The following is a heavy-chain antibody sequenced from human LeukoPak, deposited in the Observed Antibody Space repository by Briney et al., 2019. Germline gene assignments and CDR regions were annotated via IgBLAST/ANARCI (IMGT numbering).Heavy chain of an antibody. CDR3: ARGDYYDSSGRGDAFDI. J-gene: IGHJ3*02. D-gene: IGHD3-22*01. CDR1: GGSISSGGHS. V-gene: IGHV4-30-2*01. CDR2: IYHSGSS. Sequence: SETLSLTCAVSGGSISSGGHSWSWIRQPPGKGLEWIGYIYHSGSSYYKSSLKSRVTISVDRSKNQFSLKLSSVTAADTAVYYCARGDYYDSSGRGDAFDIWGQGTMVTVSS.